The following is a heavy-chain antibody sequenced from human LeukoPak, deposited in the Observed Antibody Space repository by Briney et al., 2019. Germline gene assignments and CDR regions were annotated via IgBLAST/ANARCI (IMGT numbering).Heavy chain of an antibody. D-gene: IGHD6-13*01. V-gene: IGHV1-46*01. J-gene: IGHJ3*02. CDR2: INPSGGST. CDR1: GYTFTSYY. CDR3: ARLVPGIAAAAGAFDI. Sequence: ASVKVSCKASGYTFTSYYMHWVRQAPGQGLEWMGIINPSGGSTSYAQKFQGRVTMTRDTSTSTAYMELSSLRSEDTAVYYCARLVPGIAAAAGAFDIWGQGTMVTVSS.